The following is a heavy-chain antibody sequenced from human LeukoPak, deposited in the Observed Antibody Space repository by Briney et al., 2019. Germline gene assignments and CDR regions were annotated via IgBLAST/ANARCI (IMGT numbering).Heavy chain of an antibody. Sequence: PSETLSLTCTVSGASISSGYWSWIRQPPGKGLEWIGYIYITGNTNYSPSLKSRVTMSLDTSKNQFSLKLSSVTATDTAVYYCARHPFFNPFDYWGLGTLVTVSS. CDR3: ARHPFFNPFDY. V-gene: IGHV4-59*08. CDR1: GASISSGY. CDR2: IYITGNT. J-gene: IGHJ4*02. D-gene: IGHD3-3*01.